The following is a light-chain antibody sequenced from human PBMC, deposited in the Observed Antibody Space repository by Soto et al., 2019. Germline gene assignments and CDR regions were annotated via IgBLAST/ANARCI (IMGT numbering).Light chain of an antibody. V-gene: IGLV1-44*01. CDR2: RSN. Sequence: QSVLTQPPSASGTPGQRVTMSCSGSSSNIGSNTVNWYQQLPGTAPRLLIYRSNQRPSGVPDRFSGYKSGTSGSLAISGLQSEDEADYYCATWDDSLNAWVFGGGTKLTVL. CDR3: ATWDDSLNAWV. J-gene: IGLJ3*02. CDR1: SSNIGSNT.